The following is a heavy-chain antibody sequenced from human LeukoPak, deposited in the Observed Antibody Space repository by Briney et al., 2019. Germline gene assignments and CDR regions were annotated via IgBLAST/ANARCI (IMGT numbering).Heavy chain of an antibody. D-gene: IGHD3-3*01. CDR1: GYTFTSYY. CDR3: ARDYDFWSGYYALSY. Sequence: GASVKVSCTASGYTFTSYYMHWVRQAPGQGLEWMGIINPSGGSTSYAQKFQGRVTMTRDMSTSTVYMELSSLRSEDTAVYYCARDYDFWSGYYALSYWGQGTLVTVSS. V-gene: IGHV1-46*01. J-gene: IGHJ4*02. CDR2: INPSGGST.